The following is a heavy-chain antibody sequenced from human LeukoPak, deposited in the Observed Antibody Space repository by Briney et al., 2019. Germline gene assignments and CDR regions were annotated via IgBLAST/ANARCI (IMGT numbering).Heavy chain of an antibody. CDR1: GFTFSDYH. V-gene: IGHV3-11*01. CDR3: ARGPVSSSGFFGY. CDR2: ISSSGGTI. D-gene: IGHD6-19*01. Sequence: PGGSLRLSCAASGFTFSDYHMSWIRRVPGKGLEWVSYISSSGGTISYADSVKGRFTISRDNAKNSLYLQMNSLRAEDTAVYYCARGPVSSSGFFGYWGQGTLVTVSS. J-gene: IGHJ4*02.